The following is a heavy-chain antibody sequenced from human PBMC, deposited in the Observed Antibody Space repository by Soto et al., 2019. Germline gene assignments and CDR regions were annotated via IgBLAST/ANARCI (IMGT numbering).Heavy chain of an antibody. D-gene: IGHD6-19*01. V-gene: IGHV4-59*01. CDR1: GGSISSYY. CDR2: IYYSGST. CDR3: ARKYSSGWTFDY. J-gene: IGHJ4*02. Sequence: ASETLSLTCAVSGGSISSYYWSWIRQPPGKGLEWIGYIYYSGSTNYNPSLKSRVTISVDTSKNQFSLKLSSVTAADTAVYYCARKYSSGWTFDYWGQGTLVTVSS.